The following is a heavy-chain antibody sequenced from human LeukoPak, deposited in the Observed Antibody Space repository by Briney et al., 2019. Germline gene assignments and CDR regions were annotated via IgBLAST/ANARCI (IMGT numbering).Heavy chain of an antibody. CDR3: ARARYCTNGVCSDKYYFDD. CDR1: GFTFSSYS. J-gene: IGHJ4*02. CDR2: ISSSSSYI. Sequence: PGGSLRLSCAASGFTFSSYSMNWVRQAPGKGLEWVSSISSSSSYIYYADSVKGRFTISRDNAKNSLYLQMNSLRAEDTAVYYCARARYCTNGVCSDKYYFDDWGQGTLVTVSS. V-gene: IGHV3-21*01. D-gene: IGHD2-8*01.